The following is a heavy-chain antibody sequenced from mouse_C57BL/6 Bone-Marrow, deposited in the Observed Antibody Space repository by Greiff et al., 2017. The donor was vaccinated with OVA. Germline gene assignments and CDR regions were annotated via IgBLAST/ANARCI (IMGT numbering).Heavy chain of an antibody. CDR3: ARSFYCPYAMDY. CDR2: IRNKANGYTT. CDR1: GFTFTDYY. V-gene: IGHV7-3*01. D-gene: IGHD2-3*01. J-gene: IGHJ4*01. Sequence: EVKLMESGGGLVQPGGSLSLSCAASGFTFTDYYMSWVRQPPGKALEWLGFIRNKANGYTTEYSASVKGRFTISRDNSQSILYLQMNALRAEDSATYYCARSFYCPYAMDYWGQGTSVTVSS.